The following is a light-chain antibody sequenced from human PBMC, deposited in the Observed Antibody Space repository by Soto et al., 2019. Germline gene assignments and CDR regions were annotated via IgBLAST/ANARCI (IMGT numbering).Light chain of an antibody. CDR1: SSEVGGYNY. Sequence: QSALTQPASVSGSPGQSITISCPGTSSEVGGYNYVSWYQQHPGKAPKLIIYEVSNRPSGVSNRFSGSKSGNTASLTISGLQAEDEADYYCSSYTSSSTPYVFGTGTKLTVL. J-gene: IGLJ1*01. CDR2: EVS. CDR3: SSYTSSSTPYV. V-gene: IGLV2-14*01.